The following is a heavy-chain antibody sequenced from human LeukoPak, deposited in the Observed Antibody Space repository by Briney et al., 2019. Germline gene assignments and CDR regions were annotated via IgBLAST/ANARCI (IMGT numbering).Heavy chain of an antibody. D-gene: IGHD2-2*01. CDR2: ISWNSGSI. V-gene: IGHV3-9*01. CDR3: AKGTEPAASKLDFDY. Sequence: PGGSLRLYCAASGFTFDDYAMHWVRQAPGKGLEWVSGISWNSGSIGYADSVKGRFTISRDNAKNSLYLQMNSLRAEDTALYYCAKGTEPAASKLDFDYWGQGTLVTVSS. CDR1: GFTFDDYA. J-gene: IGHJ4*02.